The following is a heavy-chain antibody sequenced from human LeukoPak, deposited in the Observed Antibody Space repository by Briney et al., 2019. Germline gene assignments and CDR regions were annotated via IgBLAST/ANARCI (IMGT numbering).Heavy chain of an antibody. V-gene: IGHV1-18*04. CDR3: ATFAVAGTYFDY. Sequence: ASVKVSCKASGYTFTGYYIHWVRQAPGQGLEWMGWMNPNSGNTNYAQKLQGRVTMTTDTSTSTAYMELRSLRSDDTAVYYCATFAVAGTYFDYWGQGTLVTVSS. CDR2: MNPNSGNT. CDR1: GYTFTGYY. D-gene: IGHD6-19*01. J-gene: IGHJ4*02.